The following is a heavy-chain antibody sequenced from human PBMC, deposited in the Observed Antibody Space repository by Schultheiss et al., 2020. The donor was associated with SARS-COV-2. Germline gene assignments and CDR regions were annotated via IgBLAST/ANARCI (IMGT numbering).Heavy chain of an antibody. J-gene: IGHJ4*02. V-gene: IGHV4-34*01. CDR3: ARGVSSSSATYDY. CDR1: GGSFSGYY. Sequence: SETLSLTCAVYGGSFSGYYWSWIRQPPGKGLEWIGEIYHSGSTNYNPSLKSRVTISVDTSKNQFSLKLSSVTPEDTAVYYCARGVSSSSATYDYWGQGTLVTVSS. CDR2: IYHSGST. D-gene: IGHD6-6*01.